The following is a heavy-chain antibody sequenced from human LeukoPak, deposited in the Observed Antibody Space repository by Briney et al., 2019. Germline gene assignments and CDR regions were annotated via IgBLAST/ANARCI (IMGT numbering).Heavy chain of an antibody. Sequence: SETLSLTCAVYGGSFSGYYWSWIRQPPGKGLEWIGEINHSGSTNYNPSLKSRVTISVDTSKNQFSLKLSSVTAADTAVYYCARGWYQLLYGYNWFDPWGQGTLVTVSS. CDR3: ARGWYQLLYGYNWFDP. D-gene: IGHD2-2*02. J-gene: IGHJ5*02. CDR1: GGSFSGYY. CDR2: INHSGST. V-gene: IGHV4-34*01.